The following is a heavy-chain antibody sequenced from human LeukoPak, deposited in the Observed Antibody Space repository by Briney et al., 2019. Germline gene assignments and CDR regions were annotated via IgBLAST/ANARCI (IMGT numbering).Heavy chain of an antibody. CDR1: GFTFDDYA. CDR2: ISWNSGSI. D-gene: IGHD3-3*01. Sequence: PGGSLRLSCAASGFTFDDYAMHWVRQAPGKGLEWVSGISWNSGSIGYADSVKGRFTISRDNAKNSLYLQMNSLRAEDTALYYCAKDIWEGGGVRAFDIWGQGTMVTVSS. J-gene: IGHJ3*02. V-gene: IGHV3-9*01. CDR3: AKDIWEGGGVRAFDI.